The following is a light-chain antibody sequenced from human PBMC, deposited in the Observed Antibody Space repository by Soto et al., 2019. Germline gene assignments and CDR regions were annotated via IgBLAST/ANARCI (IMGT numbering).Light chain of an antibody. CDR1: SSDFGAYDY. J-gene: IGLJ2*01. CDR3: AVWDDNLRGL. V-gene: IGLV2-14*03. CDR2: EVR. Sequence: QSALTQPASVSGSPGQSITISCTGTSSDFGAYDYVSWYQQYPSKAPKLIIYEVRNRPSGVSARFSGSRSGNTASLTISGLQSEDEADYYCAVWDDNLRGLFGGGTKLTVL.